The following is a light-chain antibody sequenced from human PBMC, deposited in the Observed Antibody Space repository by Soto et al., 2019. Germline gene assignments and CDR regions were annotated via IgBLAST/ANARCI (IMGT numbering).Light chain of an antibody. CDR1: SSDVGAYNY. V-gene: IGLV2-14*01. CDR3: TSYTSISTYV. CDR2: DVT. Sequence: QSALTQPASVSGPPGQSITISCTGTSSDVGAYNYVSWYQHHPGKAPRLVIYDVTNRPSGISDSFSGSKSGNTASLTISGLLAEDEADYYCTSYTSISTYVFGTGTKVTVL. J-gene: IGLJ1*01.